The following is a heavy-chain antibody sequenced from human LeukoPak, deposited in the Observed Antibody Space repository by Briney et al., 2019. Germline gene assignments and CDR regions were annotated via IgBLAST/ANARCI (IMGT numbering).Heavy chain of an antibody. D-gene: IGHD3-22*01. CDR1: GYTFTGYY. CDR3: ARDQGEYDSSGYYSNWFDP. J-gene: IGHJ5*02. V-gene: IGHV1-2*02. Sequence: ASVKVSCKASGYTFTGYYMHWVRQAPGQGLEWMGWINPNSGGTNYAQKFQGRVTMTRDTSISTAYMELSRLRSDDTAVYYCARDQGEYDSSGYYSNWFDPWGQGTLVTVFS. CDR2: INPNSGGT.